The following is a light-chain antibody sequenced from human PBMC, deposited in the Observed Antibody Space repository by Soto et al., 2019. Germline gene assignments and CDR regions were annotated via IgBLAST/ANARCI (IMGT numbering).Light chain of an antibody. J-gene: IGKJ3*01. CDR2: GAS. Sequence: EIVLTQSPGTLSWSLGERATLSCRASQSVSQYLAWYQQKPGQAPRLLIYGASSRANGIPDRFSGSGSGTEFTLTINGLEPEDFAVYYCQQYATSARLTFGPGTNVDI. CDR1: QSVSQY. V-gene: IGKV3-20*01. CDR3: QQYATSARLT.